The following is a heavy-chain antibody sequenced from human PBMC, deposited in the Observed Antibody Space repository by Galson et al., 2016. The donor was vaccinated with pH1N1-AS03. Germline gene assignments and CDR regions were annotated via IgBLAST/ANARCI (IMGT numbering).Heavy chain of an antibody. CDR1: GFTFSSYG. CDR3: AKDPASGEVWDILGALNWFDP. D-gene: IGHD1-26*01. J-gene: IGHJ5*02. Sequence: SLRLSRAASGFTFSSYGMHWVRQAPGKGLEWVAVISYDGSNKYYADSVKGRFTISRDNSKNTLYLQMNSLRAEDTAVYYCAKDPASGEVWDILGALNWFDPWGQGTLVTVSS. CDR2: ISYDGSNK. V-gene: IGHV3-30*18.